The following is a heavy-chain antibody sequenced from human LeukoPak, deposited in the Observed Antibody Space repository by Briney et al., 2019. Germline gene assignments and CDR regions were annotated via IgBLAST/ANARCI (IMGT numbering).Heavy chain of an antibody. CDR1: GYTFTSYA. CDR2: INTNTGNP. CDR3: ARDQSSYDSSGYYYYFDY. V-gene: IGHV7-4-1*02. J-gene: IGHJ4*02. Sequence: ASVKVSCKASGYTFTSYAMNWVRQAPGQGLERMGWINTNTGNPTYAQGFTGRFVFSLDTSVSTAYMQISSLKAEDTAVSYCARDQSSYDSSGYYYYFDYWGQGTLVTVSS. D-gene: IGHD3-22*01.